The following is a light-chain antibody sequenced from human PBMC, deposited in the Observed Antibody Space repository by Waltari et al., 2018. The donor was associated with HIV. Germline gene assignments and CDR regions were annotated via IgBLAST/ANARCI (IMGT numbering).Light chain of an antibody. V-gene: IGLV1-47*01. Sequence: QSVLTPPPSASGTPRPRAPIYCSGSRSHISNISVYWYQPLPGTAPKVLIYRSNQRPSGVPDRFSGSKSGTSASLAISGLRSEDEADYYCAAWEDSLSGPVFGGGTKLIVL. CDR2: RSN. J-gene: IGLJ3*02. CDR3: AAWEDSLSGPV. CDR1: RSHISNIS.